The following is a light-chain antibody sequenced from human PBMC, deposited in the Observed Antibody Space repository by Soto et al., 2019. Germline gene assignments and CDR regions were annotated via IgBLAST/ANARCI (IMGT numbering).Light chain of an antibody. J-gene: IGKJ4*01. CDR1: QSISSY. V-gene: IGKV3-11*01. CDR2: DAS. Sequence: EIVLTQSPATLSLSPGERATLSCRASQSISSYLDWYQQKPGQAPRLLIYDASNRAAGIPARFSGSGSGTDFTLTISSLEPEDFAVYYCQQRSKWPLTFGGGTKVEIK. CDR3: QQRSKWPLT.